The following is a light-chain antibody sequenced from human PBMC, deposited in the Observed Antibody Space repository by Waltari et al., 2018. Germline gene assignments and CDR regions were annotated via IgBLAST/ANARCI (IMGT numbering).Light chain of an antibody. Sequence: EIVLTQSPATLSLSPGVRATLSCRASQSVDIYLAWHQQRPGQAPRLLIYDASKRATGVPARFSGSGSGTDFTLTISSLEAEDFVVYYCQQRSKWPTTFGGGTKVEIK. CDR1: QSVDIY. CDR2: DAS. J-gene: IGKJ4*01. V-gene: IGKV3-11*01. CDR3: QQRSKWPTT.